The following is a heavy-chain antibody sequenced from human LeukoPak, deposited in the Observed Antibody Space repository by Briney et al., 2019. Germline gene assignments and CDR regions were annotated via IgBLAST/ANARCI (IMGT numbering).Heavy chain of an antibody. V-gene: IGHV1-69*13. CDR3: ARDTRSSGGWYFDY. D-gene: IGHD3-3*01. J-gene: IGHJ4*02. CDR2: IIPIFGTA. Sequence: GASVKVSCKASGGTFSSYAISWVRQAPGQGLEWMGGIIPIFGTANYAQKFQGRVTITADESTSTAYMELSSLRSEDTAVYYCARDTRSSGGWYFDYWGQGTLVTVSS. CDR1: GGTFSSYA.